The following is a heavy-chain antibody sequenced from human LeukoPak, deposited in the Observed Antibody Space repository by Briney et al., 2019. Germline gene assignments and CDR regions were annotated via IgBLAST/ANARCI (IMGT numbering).Heavy chain of an antibody. J-gene: IGHJ4*02. CDR1: GFTFSSYG. CDR2: IRYDGSHK. V-gene: IGHV3-30*02. Sequence: GGSLRLSCAASGFTFSSYGMHWVRQAPGKGLEWVAFIRYDGSHKYYADSVKGRFTISRDNSKNTLYLQMNSLRAEDTAVYYCAKDQGLVATSSDYFDYWGQGTLVTFST. D-gene: IGHD5-12*01. CDR3: AKDQGLVATSSDYFDY.